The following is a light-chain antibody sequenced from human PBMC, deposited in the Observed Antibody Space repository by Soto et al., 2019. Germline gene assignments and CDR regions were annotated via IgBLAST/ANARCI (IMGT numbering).Light chain of an antibody. J-gene: IGKJ2*01. CDR2: GAS. CDR1: QVIGSSY. CDR3: QQFGSSIPHT. Sequence: EIVMTQSPGTLSLSPGERATISCRASQVIGSSYLAWYHQKSGQAPRLLISGASSRATGIPDRFSGSGSGTDFTLTISRLEPEDFGVYYCQQFGSSIPHTFGQGTKLEIK. V-gene: IGKV3-20*01.